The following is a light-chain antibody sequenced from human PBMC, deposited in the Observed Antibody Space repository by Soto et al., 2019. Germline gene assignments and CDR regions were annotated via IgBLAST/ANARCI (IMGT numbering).Light chain of an antibody. CDR2: DAS. CDR3: QQRSNXPWT. Sequence: EIVLTQSPATLSLSPGERATLSCRASQSVSSYLAWYQQKPGQAPRLLIYDASNRATGIPARFSGSGSGTDFTLTISSLEPEDFAVYYCQQRSNXPWTFGQGTKV. V-gene: IGKV3-11*01. CDR1: QSVSSY. J-gene: IGKJ1*01.